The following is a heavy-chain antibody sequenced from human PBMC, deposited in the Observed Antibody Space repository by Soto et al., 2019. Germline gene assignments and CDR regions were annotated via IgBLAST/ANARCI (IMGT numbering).Heavy chain of an antibody. V-gene: IGHV3-74*01. Sequence: EVQLVESGGGLVQPGGSLRLACAASGFTFSSYWMHWVRQAPGKGLVWISRIIRDGSSTNYADSVKGRFTISRDNAKNTLYLEINSLRADDTAVYFCGRGGSGNYGMDIWGQGTTVIVSS. J-gene: IGHJ6*02. CDR2: IIRDGSST. D-gene: IGHD3-10*01. CDR3: GRGGSGNYGMDI. CDR1: GFTFSSYW.